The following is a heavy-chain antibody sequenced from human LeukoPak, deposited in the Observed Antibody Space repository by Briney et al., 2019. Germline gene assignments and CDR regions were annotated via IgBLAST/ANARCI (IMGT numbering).Heavy chain of an antibody. J-gene: IGHJ4*02. CDR1: GFSLSTTGVG. V-gene: IGHV2-5*02. Sequence: SGPTLVNPTQTLTLTCTFSGFSLSTTGVGVGWSCQPPGKALEWLALIYWDDDKRYSPSLKSRLTITKDTSKNQVVLTMTNMDPVDTATYYCAHHMPLGYVFDYWGQGTLVTVSS. CDR3: AHHMPLGYVFDY. CDR2: IYWDDDK. D-gene: IGHD5-18*01.